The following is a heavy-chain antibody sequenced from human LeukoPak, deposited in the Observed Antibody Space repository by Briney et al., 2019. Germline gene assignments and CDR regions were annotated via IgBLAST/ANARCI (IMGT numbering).Heavy chain of an antibody. Sequence: SETLSLTCAVYGGSFSGYYWSCIRQPPGKGLEWIGEINHSGSTNYNPSLKSRVTISVDTSKNQFSLKLSSVTAADTAVYYCARDQGNYYYMDVWGKGTTVTISS. CDR2: INHSGST. CDR1: GGSFSGYY. J-gene: IGHJ6*03. CDR3: ARDQGNYYYMDV. V-gene: IGHV4-34*01.